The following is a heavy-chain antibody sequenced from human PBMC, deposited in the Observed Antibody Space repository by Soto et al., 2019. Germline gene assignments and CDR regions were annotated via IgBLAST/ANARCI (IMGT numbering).Heavy chain of an antibody. J-gene: IGHJ4*02. CDR2: ISYDGSNK. CDR1: GFTFSSYG. CDR3: AKSGPTWGARVHFDY. V-gene: IGHV3-30*18. Sequence: GGSLRLSCAASGFTFSSYGMHWVRQAPGKGLEWVAVISYDGSNKYYADSVKGRFTISRDNSKNTLYLQMNSLRAEDTAVYYCAKSGPTWGARVHFDYWGQGTLVTVSS. D-gene: IGHD1-26*01.